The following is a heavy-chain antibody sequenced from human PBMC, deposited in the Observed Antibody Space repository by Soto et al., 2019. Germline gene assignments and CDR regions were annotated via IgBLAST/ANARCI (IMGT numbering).Heavy chain of an antibody. D-gene: IGHD2-8*01. J-gene: IGHJ6*02. CDR2: IIPILGIA. CDR3: ATLGYCTNGVCSEDYYYGMDV. CDR1: GGTFSSYT. V-gene: IGHV1-69*02. Sequence: SVKVSCKASGGTFSSYTISWVRQAPGQGLEWMGRIIPILGIANYAQKFQGRVTMTEDKSTSTAYMELSSLRSEDTAVYYCATLGYCTNGVCSEDYYYGMDVWGQGTTVTVSS.